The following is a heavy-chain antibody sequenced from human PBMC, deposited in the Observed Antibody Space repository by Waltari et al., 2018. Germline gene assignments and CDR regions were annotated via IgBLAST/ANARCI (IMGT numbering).Heavy chain of an antibody. CDR1: GFTFSSYA. J-gene: IGHJ4*02. CDR2: ISYDGSNK. CDR3: AREVEYSSSHFDY. Sequence: QVQLVESGGGVVQPGRSLRLSCAAAGFTFSSYAMHWVSQAPGKGLEWVAVISYDGSNKYYADSVKGRFTISRDKSKNTLYLQMNSLRAEDTAVYYCAREVEYSSSHFDYWGQGTLVTVSS. V-gene: IGHV3-30*01. D-gene: IGHD6-6*01.